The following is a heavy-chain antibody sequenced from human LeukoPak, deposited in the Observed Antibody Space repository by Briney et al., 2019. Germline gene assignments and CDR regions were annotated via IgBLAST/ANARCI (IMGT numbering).Heavy chain of an antibody. CDR2: INHSGST. J-gene: IGHJ4*02. V-gene: IGHV4-34*01. CDR1: GGSFSGYY. CDR3: ARGQAGYVWGSYRLNSYFDY. D-gene: IGHD3-16*02. Sequence: PSETLSLTCAVYGGSFSGYYWSWIRQPPGKGLEWIGEINHSGSTSYNPSLKSRVTISVDTSKNQFSLKLSSVTAADTAVYYCARGQAGYVWGSYRLNSYFDYWGQGTLVTVSS.